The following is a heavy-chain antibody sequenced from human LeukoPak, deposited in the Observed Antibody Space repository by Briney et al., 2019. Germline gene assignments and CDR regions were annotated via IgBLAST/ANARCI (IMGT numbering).Heavy chain of an antibody. CDR2: MNPNSGNT. D-gene: IGHD5-12*01. Sequence: ASVKVSCKASGYTFTSYDINWVRQATGQGLEWMGWMNPNSGNTGYAQKFQGRVTMTRNTSISTAYMELSSLRSEDTAVYYCERGRLRGLHNWFDPWGQGTLVTVSS. CDR1: GYTFTSYD. CDR3: ERGRLRGLHNWFDP. J-gene: IGHJ5*02. V-gene: IGHV1-8*01.